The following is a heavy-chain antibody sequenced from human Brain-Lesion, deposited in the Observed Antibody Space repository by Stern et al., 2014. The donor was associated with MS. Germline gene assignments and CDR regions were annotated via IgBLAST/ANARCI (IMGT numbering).Heavy chain of an antibody. V-gene: IGHV5-10-1*01. J-gene: IGHJ4*02. CDR1: GYSFTSDW. CDR2: IDPSDSNP. Sequence: EVQLVESGAEVKKPGESLRISCQGSGYSFTSDWISWVRQMPGKGLEWMGRIDPSDSNPNYGPSFQGHVTISADKSINTAYLDWRSLKASDTAMYYCARHMGEGLSIDYWGQGTLVTVSS. CDR3: ARHMGEGLSIDY. D-gene: IGHD3-16*01.